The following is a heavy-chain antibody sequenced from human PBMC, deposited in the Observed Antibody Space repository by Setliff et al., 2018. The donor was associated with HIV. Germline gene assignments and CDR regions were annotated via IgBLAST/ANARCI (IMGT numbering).Heavy chain of an antibody. V-gene: IGHV3-48*01. D-gene: IGHD1-26*01. CDR1: GFTFSRYA. J-gene: IGHJ4*02. Sequence: GGSLRLSCAASGFTFSRYAMTWVRQAPGKGLEWVAYISAGSSLIYYVESVKGRFTISRDNAKNSLYLQMNTLRTEDTAVYYCARDSGTVGADDYWGQGTLVTVSS. CDR3: ARDSGTVGADDY. CDR2: ISAGSSLI.